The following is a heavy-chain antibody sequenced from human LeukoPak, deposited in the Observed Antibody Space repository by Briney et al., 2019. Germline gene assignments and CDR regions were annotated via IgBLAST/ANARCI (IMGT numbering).Heavy chain of an antibody. Sequence: GGSLRLSCAASGFTFSGNHMSGVLRAPGKGLEEGSIIYTGGNTYYSDAVTGQCTASSDNSKNTVHLQMNSLRAEDTAVYYCGVARDYAVDSWPGGTLVSVPS. CDR3: GVARDYAVDS. V-gene: IGHV3-53*01. J-gene: IGHJ4*02. CDR1: GFTFSGNH. CDR2: IYTGGNT. D-gene: IGHD4-17*01.